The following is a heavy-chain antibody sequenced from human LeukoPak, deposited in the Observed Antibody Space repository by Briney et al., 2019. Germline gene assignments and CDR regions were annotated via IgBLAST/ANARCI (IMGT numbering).Heavy chain of an antibody. CDR2: IIPMFGTA. CDR1: GGTFSSYA. CDR3: ARVGSLNWFDP. Sequence: GASVTVSCTASGGTFSSYAISWVRQAPGQGLEWMGGIIPMFGTANYAQKFQGRVTMTRNTSISTAYMELSSLRSEDTAVYYCARVGSLNWFDPWGQGTLVTVSS. V-gene: IGHV1-69*05. J-gene: IGHJ5*02. D-gene: IGHD1-26*01.